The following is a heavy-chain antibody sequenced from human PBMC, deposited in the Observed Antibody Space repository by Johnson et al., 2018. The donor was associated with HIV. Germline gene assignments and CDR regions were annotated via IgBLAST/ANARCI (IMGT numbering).Heavy chain of an antibody. V-gene: IGHV3-13*01. CDR1: GFTFSSYD. CDR2: IGAAGDT. D-gene: IGHD1-26*01. J-gene: IGHJ3*02. CDR3: ASGGSRYSGSYLSDAFDI. Sequence: MLLVESGGGVVRPGGSLRLSCAASGFTFSSYDMHWVRQATGKGLEWVSAIGAAGDTYYSDSVKGRITISRENAKNSLYLQMNSLRVGDTAVYYCASGGSRYSGSYLSDAFDIWGQGTMVTVSS.